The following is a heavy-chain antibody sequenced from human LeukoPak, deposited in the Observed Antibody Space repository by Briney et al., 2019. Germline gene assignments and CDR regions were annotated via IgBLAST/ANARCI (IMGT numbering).Heavy chain of an antibody. CDR2: INPSGGST. CDR3: ARALHCTSTRCGGWFDP. Sequence: AASVKVSCKASGYTFTRYYMNWVRQAPGQGLEWMGVINPSGGSTNYAQKFQGRVTMTRDTSTSTIYMEVSSLRSEDTAVYYCARALHCTSTRCGGWFDPWGQGTLVTVSS. J-gene: IGHJ5*02. V-gene: IGHV1-46*01. CDR1: GYTFTRYY. D-gene: IGHD2-2*01.